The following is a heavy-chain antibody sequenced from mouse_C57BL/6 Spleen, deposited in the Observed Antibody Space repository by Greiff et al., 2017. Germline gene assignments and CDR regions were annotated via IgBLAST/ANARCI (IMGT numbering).Heavy chain of an antibody. Sequence: QVQLQQSGPELVKPGASVKISCKASGYAFSSSWMNWVKQRPGKGLEWIGRIYPGDGDTNYNGKFKGKATLTADKSSSTAYMQLSSLTSDDSAVYFCANYPSMDYWGQGTSVTVSS. CDR3: ANYPSMDY. V-gene: IGHV1-82*01. CDR2: IYPGDGDT. CDR1: GYAFSSSW. J-gene: IGHJ4*01. D-gene: IGHD1-1*02.